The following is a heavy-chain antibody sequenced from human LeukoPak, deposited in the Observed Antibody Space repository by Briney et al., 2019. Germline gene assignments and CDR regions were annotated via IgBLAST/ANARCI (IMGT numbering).Heavy chain of an antibody. J-gene: IGHJ4*02. Sequence: SETLSLTCTVSGGSISSYYWSWIRQPPGKGLEWIGYIYYSGSTNYNPSLKSRVTISVDTSKNQFSLKLSSVTAADTAVYYCAREAAAGTVDYWGQGTLVTVSS. CDR1: GGSISSYY. CDR2: IYYSGST. V-gene: IGHV4-59*01. D-gene: IGHD6-13*01. CDR3: AREAAAGTVDY.